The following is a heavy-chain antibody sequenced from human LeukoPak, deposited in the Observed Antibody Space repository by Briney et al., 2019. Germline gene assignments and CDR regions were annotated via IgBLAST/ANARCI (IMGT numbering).Heavy chain of an antibody. CDR1: GFTVSNSY. V-gene: IGHV3-53*01. Sequence: GGSLRLSCAASGFTVSNSYVNWVRQAPGKGLEWVSVIYSGGNTYYADSVKGRFTISRDNSKNTLYLQMNSLRAEDTAVYYCAKGHSLRWLNFDYWGQGTLVTVSS. CDR2: IYSGGNT. J-gene: IGHJ4*02. CDR3: AKGHSLRWLNFDY. D-gene: IGHD5-24*01.